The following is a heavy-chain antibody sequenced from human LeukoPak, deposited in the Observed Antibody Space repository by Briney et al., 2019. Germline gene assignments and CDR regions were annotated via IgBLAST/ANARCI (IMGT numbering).Heavy chain of an antibody. J-gene: IGHJ4*02. CDR3: TKDIQANYYGSGS. CDR1: GSTFSSYG. CDR2: ISSDGSHK. Sequence: GRSLRLSCAASGSTFSSYGMHWVRQAPGKGLEWVAVISSDGSHKYYADSVKGRFTISRDNSKNAVSLQMNSLRAEDTAVYYCTKDIQANYYGSGSWGQGALVTVSS. D-gene: IGHD3-10*01. V-gene: IGHV3-30*18.